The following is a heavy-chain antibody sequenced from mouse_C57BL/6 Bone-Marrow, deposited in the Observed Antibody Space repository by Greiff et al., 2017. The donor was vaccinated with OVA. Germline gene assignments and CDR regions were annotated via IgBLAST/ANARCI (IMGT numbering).Heavy chain of an antibody. CDR2: ISTGGGCT. D-gene: IGHD1-1*02. V-gene: IGHV5-12*01. CDR3: SRHHYARDFCD. Sequence: EVKLMESGGGLVQPGGSLKLSCAASGFTFSDYYMYWVRQTPEKRLEWVAYISTGGGCTYYPDTVKGRFTISTDNAKNTLYLQMSRLKSEDTGVYDGSRHHYARDFCDWGQGTLGTVSA. J-gene: IGHJ3*01. CDR1: GFTFSDYY.